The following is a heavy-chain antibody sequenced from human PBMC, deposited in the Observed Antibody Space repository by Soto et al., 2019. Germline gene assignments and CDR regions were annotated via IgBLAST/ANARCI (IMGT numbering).Heavy chain of an antibody. CDR2: IDPSDSQT. D-gene: IGHD3-22*01. CDR1: GYSFAGYW. J-gene: IGHJ4*02. Sequence: GESLKISCKGSGYSFAGYWITWVRQKPGKGLEWMGRIDPSDSQTYYSPSFRGHVTISTTKSITTVFLQWSSLRASDTAMYYCARQIYDSDTGPNFQYYFDSWGQGTPVTVSS. CDR3: ARQIYDSDTGPNFQYYFDS. V-gene: IGHV5-10-1*01.